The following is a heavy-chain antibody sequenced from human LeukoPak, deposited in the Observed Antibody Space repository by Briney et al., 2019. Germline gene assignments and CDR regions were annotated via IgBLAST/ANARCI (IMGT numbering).Heavy chain of an antibody. CDR2: INAGNGNT. D-gene: IGHD2-15*01. CDR3: ARGYCSGGSCYGAGY. J-gene: IGHJ4*02. Sequence: ASVKVSCKASGYTFTSYAMHWVRQAPGQRLEWMGWINAGNGNTKYSQKFQGGVTITRDTSASTAYMELSSLRSEDTAVYYCARGYCSGGSCYGAGYWGQGTLVTVSS. V-gene: IGHV1-3*01. CDR1: GYTFTSYA.